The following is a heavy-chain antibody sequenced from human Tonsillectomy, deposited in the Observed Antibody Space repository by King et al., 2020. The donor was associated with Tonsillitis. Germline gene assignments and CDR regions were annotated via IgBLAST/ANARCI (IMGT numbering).Heavy chain of an antibody. CDR3: ARDGSYDSSGYYYYEGVYWFDP. Sequence: VQLVESGGGVVQPGRSLRLSCAASGFTFSSYAMHWVRQAPGKGLEWVAVISYDGSNKYYADSVKGRFTISRDNSKNTLYLQINSLRAEDTAVYYCARDGSYDSSGYYYYEGVYWFDPWGQGPLVTVPS. CDR2: ISYDGSNK. V-gene: IGHV3-30*04. D-gene: IGHD3-22*01. CDR1: GFTFSSYA. J-gene: IGHJ5*02.